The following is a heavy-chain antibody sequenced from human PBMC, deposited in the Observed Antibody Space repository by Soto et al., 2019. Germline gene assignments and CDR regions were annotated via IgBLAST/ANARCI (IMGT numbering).Heavy chain of an antibody. D-gene: IGHD5-18*01. CDR3: VRSKGGYSYGTPFDY. CDR2: ISWNSGNI. Sequence: EVQLEESGGALVQPGRSLRLSCAASGLTFDDYAMHWVRQVLGKGLEWVSSISWNSGNIGYADSVKGRFTTSRDNAKNSIYLQMNSLRPEDTALYYCVRSKGGYSYGTPFDYWGQGTLVTVSS. CDR1: GLTFDDYA. J-gene: IGHJ4*02. V-gene: IGHV3-9*01.